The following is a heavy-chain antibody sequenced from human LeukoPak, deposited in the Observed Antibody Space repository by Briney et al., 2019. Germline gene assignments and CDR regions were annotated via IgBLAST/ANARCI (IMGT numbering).Heavy chain of an antibody. V-gene: IGHV1-2*02. Sequence: GASVKVSCKTSGYTFTGYYIQWVRQAPGQGLEWMGWINPNSGGASYVQKFQGRVTMTSDTSISTAYMELSRLRSDDTAVYYCSRERVVVPAEFDYWGQGTLVTVSS. CDR3: SRERVVVPAEFDY. J-gene: IGHJ4*02. CDR1: GYTFTGYY. CDR2: INPNSGGA. D-gene: IGHD2-2*01.